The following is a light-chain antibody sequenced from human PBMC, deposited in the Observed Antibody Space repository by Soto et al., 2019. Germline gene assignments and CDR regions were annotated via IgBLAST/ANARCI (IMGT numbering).Light chain of an antibody. CDR1: QGISSY. J-gene: IGKJ2*01. CDR2: AAS. Sequence: DIQLTQSPSFLSASVGDRVTITCRASQGISSYLVWDQQKPGKVPKLLIYAASTLQSGVPSRFSGSESGTEFTLTISSLQPEDFATFYCQQLNSYPRYTFGQGTKLEIK. CDR3: QQLNSYPRYT. V-gene: IGKV1-9*01.